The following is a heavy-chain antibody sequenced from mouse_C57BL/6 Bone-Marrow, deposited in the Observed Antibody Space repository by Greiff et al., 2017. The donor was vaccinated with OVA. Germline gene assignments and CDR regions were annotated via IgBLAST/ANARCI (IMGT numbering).Heavy chain of an antibody. D-gene: IGHD2-4*01. CDR3: ARWGDYDVEVYYYAMDY. V-gene: IGHV1-82*01. Sequence: QVQLKESGPELVKPGASVKISCKASGYAFSSSWMNWVKQRPGKGLEWIGRIYPGDGDTNYNGKFKGKATLTADKSSITAYMQLSSLTSEDSAVYFCARWGDYDVEVYYYAMDYWGQGTSVTVSS. CDR1: GYAFSSSW. J-gene: IGHJ4*01. CDR2: IYPGDGDT.